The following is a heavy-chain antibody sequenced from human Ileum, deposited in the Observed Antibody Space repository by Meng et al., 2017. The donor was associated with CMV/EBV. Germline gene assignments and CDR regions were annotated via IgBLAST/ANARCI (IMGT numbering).Heavy chain of an antibody. Sequence: VGSGGGLGKPGGSLRLPGEAVGFTFSNALMTWVRQAPGKGLEWVGLIRRTNDGGAIDYAAPVKGRFVISRDNAKNTVYLQMNSLRDEDTAVYYCARAKTNLDYWGQGTLVTVSS. D-gene: IGHD1-14*01. CDR2: IRRTNDGGAI. CDR1: GFTFSNAL. V-gene: IGHV3-15*05. J-gene: IGHJ4*02. CDR3: ARAKTNLDY.